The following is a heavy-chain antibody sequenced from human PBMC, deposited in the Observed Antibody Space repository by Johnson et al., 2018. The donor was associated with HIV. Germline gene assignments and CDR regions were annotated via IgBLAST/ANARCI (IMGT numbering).Heavy chain of an antibody. CDR1: GFTFRSYS. CDR3: AKGYYYDSKDAFNI. Sequence: VQLVESGGGVVQPGRSLRLSCAASGFTFRSYSMHWVRQAPGKGLEWVAVIAYDGSNKYYADSVKGRFTISRDNSKNTLYLQMNSLRAEDTAVYYCAKGYYYDSKDAFNIWGQGTMVTVSS. J-gene: IGHJ3*02. D-gene: IGHD3-22*01. CDR2: IAYDGSNK. V-gene: IGHV3-30*18.